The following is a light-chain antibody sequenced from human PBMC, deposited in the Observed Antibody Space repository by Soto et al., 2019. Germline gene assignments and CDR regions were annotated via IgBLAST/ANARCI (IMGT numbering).Light chain of an antibody. V-gene: IGKV3-20*01. CDR2: DAS. Sequence: EIVLTQSPGTLSLSPGERATLSCRSSQSVSSSYLAWYQQKPGQAPRLLIYDASNRATGIPDRFSGSGSGTDFTLTISRLEPEDFAVYYCQQYNTWRSITFGQGTRLEIK. J-gene: IGKJ5*01. CDR1: QSVSSSY. CDR3: QQYNTWRSIT.